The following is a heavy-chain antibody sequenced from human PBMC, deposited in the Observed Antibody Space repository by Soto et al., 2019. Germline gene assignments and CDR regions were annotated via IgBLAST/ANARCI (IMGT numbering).Heavy chain of an antibody. J-gene: IGHJ6*02. CDR2: INAGNGNT. CDR1: GYTFTSYA. CDR3: ARHYGSGTYGMDV. Sequence: ASVKVSCKASGYTFTSYAMHWVRQAPGQRLEWMGWINAGNGNTKYSQKCQGRVTITRDTSASTAYMELSSLRSEDTAVYYCARHYGSGTYGMDVWGQGTTVTVSS. D-gene: IGHD3-10*01. V-gene: IGHV1-3*01.